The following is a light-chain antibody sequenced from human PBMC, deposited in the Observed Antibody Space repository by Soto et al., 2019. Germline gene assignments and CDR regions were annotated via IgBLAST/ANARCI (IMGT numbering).Light chain of an antibody. V-gene: IGKV3-15*01. J-gene: IGKJ4*01. CDR1: QNVKTR. Sequence: EKVMMQSPATLSVSPGERATLSCRASQNVKTRLAWYQQKPGQAPRLLIFDAFTRATGIPARFSGSASGTDFTLTISSLQSEDSAVYYCQQYDEWPLTFGGGTKVEIK. CDR2: DAF. CDR3: QQYDEWPLT.